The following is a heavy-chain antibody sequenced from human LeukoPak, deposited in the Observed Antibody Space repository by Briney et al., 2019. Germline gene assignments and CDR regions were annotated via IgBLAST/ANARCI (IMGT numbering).Heavy chain of an antibody. CDR1: GFTFSTYG. CDR2: ISYDGSNK. J-gene: IGHJ4*02. V-gene: IGHV3-30*18. Sequence: PGRSLRLSCAASGFTFSTYGMHWVRQAPGKGLEWVAVISYDGSNKYYADSVKGRFTISRDNSKNTLYLQMNSLRAEDTAVYYCAKDSTYDFWSGYHDYWGQGTLVTVSS. D-gene: IGHD3-3*01. CDR3: AKDSTYDFWSGYHDY.